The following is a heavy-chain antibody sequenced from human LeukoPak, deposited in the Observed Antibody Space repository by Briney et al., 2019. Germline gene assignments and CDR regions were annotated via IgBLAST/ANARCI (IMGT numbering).Heavy chain of an antibody. D-gene: IGHD3-10*01. Sequence: ASVKVSCKASGYNFPAYDIYWVRQATGQGLEWMGRMNPNSANTTYAEKFQGRVTMTRNTSISTAYMELSSLRSEDTAVYYCARDSFALFGIVMVRGVLLPNFDYWGQGTLVTVSS. CDR1: GYNFPAYD. J-gene: IGHJ4*02. V-gene: IGHV1-8*01. CDR2: MNPNSANT. CDR3: ARDSFALFGIVMVRGVLLPNFDY.